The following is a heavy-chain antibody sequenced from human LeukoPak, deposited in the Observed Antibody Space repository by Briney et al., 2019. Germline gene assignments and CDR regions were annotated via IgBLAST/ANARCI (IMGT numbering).Heavy chain of an antibody. CDR1: GFPFSSYG. CDR2: IPYDGSDK. CDR3: AAMTSVTTGDY. Sequence: GGSLRLSCAASGFPFSSYGMHWVRQAPGRGLEWVAFIPYDGSDKFYADSVKGRFTISRDNSKNTLYLQMNSLRAEDTAVYYCAAMTSVTTGDYWGQGTLVTVSS. V-gene: IGHV3-30*02. J-gene: IGHJ4*02. D-gene: IGHD4-11*01.